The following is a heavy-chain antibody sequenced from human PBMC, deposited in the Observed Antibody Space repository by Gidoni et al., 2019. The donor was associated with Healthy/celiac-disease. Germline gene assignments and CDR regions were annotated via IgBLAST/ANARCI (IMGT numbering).Heavy chain of an antibody. D-gene: IGHD2-2*01. J-gene: IGHJ6*02. CDR3: ARILDCSSTSCYLRYYYGMDV. CDR2: IFSNDEK. Sequence: QVTLKESGPVLVKPTETLTLTCTVSGFSPSNARMGVSWIRQPPGKALEWLAHIFSNDEKSYSTSLKSRLTISKDTSKSQVVLTMTNMDPVDTATYYCARILDCSSTSCYLRYYYGMDVWGQGTTVTVSS. V-gene: IGHV2-26*01. CDR1: GFSPSNARMG.